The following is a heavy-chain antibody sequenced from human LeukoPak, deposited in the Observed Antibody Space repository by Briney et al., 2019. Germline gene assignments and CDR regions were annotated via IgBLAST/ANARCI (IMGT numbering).Heavy chain of an antibody. D-gene: IGHD3-22*01. CDR3: AKAMLLVAWVERYYFDY. J-gene: IGHJ4*02. CDR2: ISGGDGST. V-gene: IGHV3-23*01. CDR1: GFTFSSYA. Sequence: GGSLRLSCAASGFTFSSYAMSWVRLAPGKGLKWVSSISGGDGSTYYANSVKGRFTISRDNSKNTLYLQMNSLRAEDTAVYYCAKAMLLVAWVERYYFDYWGQGTLVTVSS.